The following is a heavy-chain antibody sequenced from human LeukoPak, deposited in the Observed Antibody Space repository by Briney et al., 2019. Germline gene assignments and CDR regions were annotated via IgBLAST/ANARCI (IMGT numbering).Heavy chain of an antibody. CDR1: GYTFTSYG. D-gene: IGHD6-13*01. V-gene: IGHV1-18*01. Sequence: ASVKVSCKASGYTFTSYGIGGLRQPPGQGLEWMGWISACNGNTNYAQKLQGRVTMTTDTSTSTAYMELRSLRSDDTAVYYCASHPLAAAGRGDYWGQGTLVTVSS. CDR2: ISACNGNT. CDR3: ASHPLAAAGRGDY. J-gene: IGHJ4*02.